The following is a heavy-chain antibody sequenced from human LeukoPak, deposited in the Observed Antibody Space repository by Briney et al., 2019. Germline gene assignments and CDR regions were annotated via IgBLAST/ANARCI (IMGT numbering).Heavy chain of an antibody. CDR2: ISSNGGST. J-gene: IGHJ3*02. Sequence: PGGSLRLSCAASGFTFSSYAMHWVRQAPGKGLEYVSAISSNGGSTYYANSVKGRFTISRDNSKNTLYLQMGSLRAEDMAVYYCARDYSSSWKNDAFDIWGQGTMVTVSS. D-gene: IGHD6-13*01. CDR1: GFTFSSYA. V-gene: IGHV3-64*01. CDR3: ARDYSSSWKNDAFDI.